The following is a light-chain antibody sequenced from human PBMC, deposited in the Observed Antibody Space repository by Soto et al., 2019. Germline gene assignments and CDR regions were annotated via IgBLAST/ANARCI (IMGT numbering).Light chain of an antibody. V-gene: IGKV3-20*01. CDR3: QQYGRSPRT. Sequence: EIVLTQSPGTLSLSPGERATLSCRASQSVSSSYLAWYQQKPGQAPRLLIYGASSRATGIPDRFSGSGSGTDFTLPISSLEPEDFAVYYGQQYGRSPRTFGQGTKLEIQ. J-gene: IGKJ2*02. CDR1: QSVSSSY. CDR2: GAS.